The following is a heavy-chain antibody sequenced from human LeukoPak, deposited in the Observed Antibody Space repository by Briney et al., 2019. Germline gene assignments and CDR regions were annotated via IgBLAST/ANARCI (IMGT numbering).Heavy chain of an antibody. D-gene: IGHD3-9*01. Sequence: ASVKVSCKVSGYTLTELSMHWVRQAPGQGLEWMGWINPNSGGTKYAEKFQGRVTMTRDTSISTAYMELSRLRSDDTAVFYCARDSYDILTGFQWGQGTQVTVSS. CDR2: INPNSGGT. CDR3: ARDSYDILTGFQ. CDR1: GYTLTELS. V-gene: IGHV1-2*02. J-gene: IGHJ4*02.